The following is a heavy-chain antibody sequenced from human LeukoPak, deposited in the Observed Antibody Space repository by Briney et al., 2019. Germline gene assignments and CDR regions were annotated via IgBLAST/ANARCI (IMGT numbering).Heavy chain of an antibody. CDR2: VYYSGST. CDR3: ARCLKMATPRPGDAFDI. Sequence: SETLSLTCTVSGDSISNYYWNWTRQPPGKGLEWIGCVYYSGSTNYNPSLKSRVTISVDTSKTQFSLKLSSVTAADTAVYYCARCLKMATPRPGDAFDIWGQGTMVTVSS. V-gene: IGHV4-59*01. CDR1: GDSISNYY. J-gene: IGHJ3*02. D-gene: IGHD5-24*01.